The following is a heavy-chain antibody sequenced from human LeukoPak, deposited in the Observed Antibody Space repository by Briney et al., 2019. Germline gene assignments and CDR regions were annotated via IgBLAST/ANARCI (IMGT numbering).Heavy chain of an antibody. CDR3: AKVRATLIVVAGPSDH. CDR2: ISGSGGST. Sequence: GGSLRLSCAASGFTFSSYAMSWVRQAPGKGLEWVSAISGSGGSTYYADSVKGRFTISRDNSKNTLYLQMNSLGAEDTAVYYCAKVRATLIVVAGPSDHWGQGTLVTVSS. CDR1: GFTFSSYA. V-gene: IGHV3-23*01. D-gene: IGHD6-19*01. J-gene: IGHJ4*02.